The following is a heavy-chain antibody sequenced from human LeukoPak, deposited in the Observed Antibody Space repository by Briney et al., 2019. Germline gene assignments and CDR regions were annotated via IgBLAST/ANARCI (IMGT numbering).Heavy chain of an antibody. Sequence: GGSLRLSCAASGFSFISHSMNWVSQAPGKGLEWISFISSSSATIYYADSVKGRFTISRDNAKNSLYLQMNSLRAEDTALYYCARGNTRFYFMDVWGKGTTVTVSS. D-gene: IGHD1/OR15-1a*01. V-gene: IGHV3-48*01. CDR1: GFSFISHS. CDR3: ARGNTRFYFMDV. J-gene: IGHJ6*03. CDR2: ISSSSATI.